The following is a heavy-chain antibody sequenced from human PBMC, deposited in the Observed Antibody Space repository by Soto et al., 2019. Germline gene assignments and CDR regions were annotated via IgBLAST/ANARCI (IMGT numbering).Heavy chain of an antibody. CDR2: ISYDGSNK. Sequence: GGSLRLSCAASGFTFSSYGMHWVRQAPGKGLEWVAVISYDGSNKYYADSVKGRFTISRDNSKNTLYLQMNSLRAEDTAVYYCAKVDTFYPEVVAAIDYWGQGTLVTVSS. CDR1: GFTFSSYG. J-gene: IGHJ4*02. D-gene: IGHD2-15*01. V-gene: IGHV3-30*18. CDR3: AKVDTFYPEVVAAIDY.